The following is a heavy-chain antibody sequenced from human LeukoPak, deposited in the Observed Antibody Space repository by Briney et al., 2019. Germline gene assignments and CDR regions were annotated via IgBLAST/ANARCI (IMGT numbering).Heavy chain of an antibody. J-gene: IGHJ3*02. CDR3: AVGVVPAAFDALDI. CDR2: IIPIFGTA. D-gene: IGHD2-2*01. CDR1: GGTFSSYA. Sequence: SVKVSCKASGGTFSSYAISWVRQAPGQGLEWMGRIIPIFGTANYAQKFQGKVTITTDESTSTAYMELSSLRSEDTAVYYCAVGVVPAAFDALDIWGQGTMVTVSS. V-gene: IGHV1-69*05.